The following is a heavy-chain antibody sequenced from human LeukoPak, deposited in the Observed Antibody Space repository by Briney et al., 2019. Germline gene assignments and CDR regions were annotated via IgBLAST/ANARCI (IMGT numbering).Heavy chain of an antibody. Sequence: ASVKVSCKASGGTFSSYAISWVRQAPGQGLERMGRIIPILGIANYAQKFQGRVTITADKSTSTAYMELSSLRSEDTAVYYCARAKGSGSYLLVDYYYYYGMDVWGQGTTATVSS. CDR2: IIPILGIA. CDR3: ARAKGSGSYLLVDYYYYYGMDV. CDR1: GGTFSSYA. J-gene: IGHJ6*02. V-gene: IGHV1-69*04. D-gene: IGHD3-10*01.